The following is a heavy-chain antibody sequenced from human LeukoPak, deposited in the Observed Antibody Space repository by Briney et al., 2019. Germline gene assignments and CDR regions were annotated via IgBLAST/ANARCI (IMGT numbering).Heavy chain of an antibody. D-gene: IGHD1-26*01. CDR3: ARDGGIVGYDY. Sequence: ASVKVSCKASGASFSNYAISWVRQAPGQGLEWMGGIIPIFASANYAQKFEGRVTITADESTRTAYMELSSLRSEDTAVYYCARDGGIVGYDYWGQGTLVTVSS. CDR2: IIPIFASA. CDR1: GASFSNYA. V-gene: IGHV1-69*13. J-gene: IGHJ4*02.